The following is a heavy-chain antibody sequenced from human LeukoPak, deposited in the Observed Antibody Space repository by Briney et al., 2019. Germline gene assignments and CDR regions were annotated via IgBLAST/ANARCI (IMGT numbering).Heavy chain of an antibody. J-gene: IGHJ4*02. V-gene: IGHV3-53*01. Sequence: GGSLRLSCAASGFTVSSNYMSWVRQAPGKGLEWVSVIYSGGSTYYADSVKGRFTISRDNSKNTLYLQMNSLRAEDTAVYYCARDLNRDGYNPLGYWGQGTLVTVSS. CDR3: ARDLNRDGYNPLGY. CDR1: GFTVSSNY. CDR2: IYSGGST. D-gene: IGHD5-24*01.